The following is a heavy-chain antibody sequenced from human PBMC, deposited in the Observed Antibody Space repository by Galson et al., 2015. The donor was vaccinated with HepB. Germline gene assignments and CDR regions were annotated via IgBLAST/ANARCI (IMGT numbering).Heavy chain of an antibody. CDR1: GFTFSSYW. CDR2: IKQDGSEK. V-gene: IGHV3-7*03. Sequence: SLRLSCAASGFTFSSYWMSWVRQAPGKGLEWVANIKQDGSEKYYVDSVKGRFTISRDNAKNSLYLQMNSLRAEDTAVYYCARERGPGMVLRFLEWLPSPPYGMDVWGQGTTVTVSS. CDR3: ARERGPGMVLRFLEWLPSPPYGMDV. J-gene: IGHJ6*02. D-gene: IGHD3-3*01.